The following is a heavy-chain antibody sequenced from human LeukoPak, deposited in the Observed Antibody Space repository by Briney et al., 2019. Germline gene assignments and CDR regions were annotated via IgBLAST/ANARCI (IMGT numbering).Heavy chain of an antibody. Sequence: ASVKVSCKASGYTFTGYYMHWVRQAPGQGLEWMGIINPSGGSTSYAQKFQGRVTMTRDTSTSTVYMELSSLRSEDTAVYYCAREGSPYYYDSSGFFWFDPWGQGTLVTVSS. CDR3: AREGSPYYYDSSGFFWFDP. CDR2: INPSGGST. V-gene: IGHV1-46*01. J-gene: IGHJ5*02. D-gene: IGHD3-22*01. CDR1: GYTFTGYY.